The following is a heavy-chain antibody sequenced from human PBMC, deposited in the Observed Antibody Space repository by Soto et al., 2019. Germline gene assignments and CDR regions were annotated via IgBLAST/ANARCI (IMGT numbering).Heavy chain of an antibody. V-gene: IGHV1-3*01. CDR3: ARVGRTYYDFWSGPSGDYFDY. J-gene: IGHJ4*02. CDR1: GYTFTSYA. D-gene: IGHD3-3*01. CDR2: INAGNGNT. Sequence: QVQLVQSGAEVKKPGASVKVSCKASGYTFTSYAMHWVRQAPGQRLEWMGWINAGNGNTKYSQKFQGRVTITRDTSASTADMELSSLRSEDTAVYYCARVGRTYYDFWSGPSGDYFDYWGQGTLVTVSS.